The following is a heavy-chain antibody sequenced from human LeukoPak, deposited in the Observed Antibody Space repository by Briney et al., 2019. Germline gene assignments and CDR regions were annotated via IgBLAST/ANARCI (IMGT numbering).Heavy chain of an antibody. CDR1: GGSISSSSYY. D-gene: IGHD3-10*01. J-gene: IGHJ6*03. CDR2: IYYSGRT. Sequence: PSETLSLTCTVSGGSISSSSYYWVWIRQPPGKGLEWIGSIYYSGRTYYNPSLKSRVTISVDTSKNHFSLKLSSVTAADTAVYYCARGLALQYYGSGSSGYMDVWGKGTTVTISS. CDR3: ARGLALQYYGSGSSGYMDV. V-gene: IGHV4-39*02.